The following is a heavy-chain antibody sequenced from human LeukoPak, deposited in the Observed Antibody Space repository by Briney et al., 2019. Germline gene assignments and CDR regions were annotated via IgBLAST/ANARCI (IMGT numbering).Heavy chain of an antibody. CDR3: AKAPRSYFDS. CDR2: ISYDGSNK. CDR1: GFTFSSYA. D-gene: IGHD5-24*01. Sequence: PGGSLRLSCAASGFTFSSYAMHWVRQAPGKGLEWVAVISYDGSNKYYADSVKGRFTISRDNSKNTLYLQMNSLRADDTAVYYCAKAPRSYFDSWGQGTLVTVSS. V-gene: IGHV3-30-3*01. J-gene: IGHJ4*02.